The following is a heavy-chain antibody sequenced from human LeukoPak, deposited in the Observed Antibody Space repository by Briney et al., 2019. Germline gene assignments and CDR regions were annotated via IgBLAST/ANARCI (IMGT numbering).Heavy chain of an antibody. V-gene: IGHV5-10-1*01. D-gene: IGHD2-8*01. CDR2: IDPSDSYT. J-gene: IGHJ6*02. CDR3: ASLMVRYGTNSGSGMDV. Sequence: GESLKISCKGSGYSFTSYWISWVRQMPGKGLEWMGRIDPSDSYTNYSPSFQGHVTISADKSISTAYLQWSSLKASDTAMYYCASLMVRYGTNSGSGMDVWGQGTTVTVSS. CDR1: GYSFTSYW.